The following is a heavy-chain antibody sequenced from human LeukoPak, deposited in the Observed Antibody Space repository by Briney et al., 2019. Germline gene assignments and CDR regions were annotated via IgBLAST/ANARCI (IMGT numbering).Heavy chain of an antibody. D-gene: IGHD3-3*01. J-gene: IGHJ4*02. CDR2: IYPGDSDT. V-gene: IGHV5-51*01. Sequence: GESLKISCKGSGYSFTSYWIGWVRQMPGKGVEWMGIIYPGDSDTRYSPSFQGQVTISADKSMSTAYLQWSSLKASDTAMYYCARLYSPHSYDSWRGSLNYFHYWRQGTLVTVSS. CDR3: ARLYSPHSYDSWRGSLNYFHY. CDR1: GYSFTSYW.